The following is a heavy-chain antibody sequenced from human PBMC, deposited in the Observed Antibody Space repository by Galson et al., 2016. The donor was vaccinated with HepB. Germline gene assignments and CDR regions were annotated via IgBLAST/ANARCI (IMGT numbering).Heavy chain of an antibody. Sequence: SLRLSCAVSGFNSREYGMHWVRQVPGKGLEWVSGIIQGIGRTGYADSVKGRFTISRDNAENSLYLEITSLTVEDTAVYYCATHNAWRLDSWGQGTLVTVSS. CDR2: IIQGIGRT. CDR3: ATHNAWRLDS. J-gene: IGHJ5*01. D-gene: IGHD1-1*01. V-gene: IGHV3-9*02. CDR1: GFNSREYG.